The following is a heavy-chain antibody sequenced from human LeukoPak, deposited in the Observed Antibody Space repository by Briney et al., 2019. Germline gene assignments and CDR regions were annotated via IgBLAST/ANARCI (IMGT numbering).Heavy chain of an antibody. Sequence: SETLSLTCTVSGGSISSYYWGWIRQPPGKGLEWIGHIYYSGSTYYNSSLKTRVTISVDTSKNQFSLRLTSVTAADTAIYFCARRDSTAWFYFDYWGQGTPVTVSS. V-gene: IGHV4-39*01. J-gene: IGHJ4*02. CDR2: IYYSGST. CDR1: GGSISSYY. D-gene: IGHD3-22*01. CDR3: ARRDSTAWFYFDY.